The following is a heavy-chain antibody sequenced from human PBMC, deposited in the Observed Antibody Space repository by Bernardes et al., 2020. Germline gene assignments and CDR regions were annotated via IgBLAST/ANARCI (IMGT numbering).Heavy chain of an antibody. J-gene: IGHJ4*02. CDR1: GYTFTGYY. D-gene: IGHD3-10*01. CDR2: INPNSGGT. Sequence: ASVKVSCKASGYTFTGYYMHWVRQAPGQGLEWMGRINPNSGGTNYAQKFQGRVTMTRDTSISTAYMELSRLRSDDTAVYYCARRITMVQGVIGYYFDYWGQGTLVTVSS. CDR3: ARRITMVQGVIGYYFDY. V-gene: IGHV1-2*06.